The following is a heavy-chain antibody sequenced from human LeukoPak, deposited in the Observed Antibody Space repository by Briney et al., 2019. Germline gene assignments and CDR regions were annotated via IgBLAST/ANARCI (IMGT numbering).Heavy chain of an antibody. D-gene: IGHD5-24*01. CDR2: INSDGGST. V-gene: IGHV3-74*01. CDR1: EFTFSSYW. CDR3: ARRIQGMAPYYFDY. Sequence: GGSLRLSCTASEFTFSSYWMHWVRQAPGKGLVWVSRINSDGGSTSYADSVKGRFTISRDNAKNTLYLQMNSLRAEDTAVYYCARRIQGMAPYYFDYCGQGTLVTVSS. J-gene: IGHJ4*02.